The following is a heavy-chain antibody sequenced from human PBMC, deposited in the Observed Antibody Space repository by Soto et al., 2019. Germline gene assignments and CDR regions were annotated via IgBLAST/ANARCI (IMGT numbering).Heavy chain of an antibody. CDR2: ISYDGSNK. V-gene: IGHV3-30-3*01. CDR1: GFTFSSYA. Sequence: QVQLVESGGGVVQPGRSLRLSCAASGFTFSSYAMHWVRQAPGKGLEWVAVISYDGSNKYYADSVKGRFTISRDNSKNTLYLQMNSLRAEDTAVYYCARGVQLERHYDAFDIWGQGTMVTVSS. CDR3: ARGVQLERHYDAFDI. J-gene: IGHJ3*02. D-gene: IGHD1-1*01.